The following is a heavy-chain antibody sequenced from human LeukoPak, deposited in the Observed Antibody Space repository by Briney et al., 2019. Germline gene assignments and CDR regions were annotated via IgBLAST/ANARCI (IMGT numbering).Heavy chain of an antibody. CDR1: GFTVSSNH. V-gene: IGHV3-53*01. CDR2: IYSGGTT. J-gene: IGHJ3*01. Sequence: GGSLRLSCAASGFTVSSNHMSWVRQAPGKGLKWVSIIYSGGTTYYAASVKGRFTISRDNSKNTLYLQMNTLRAEDTAVYYCARDADYGGSPDAFDVWGRGTIVTVSS. D-gene: IGHD4-23*01. CDR3: ARDADYGGSPDAFDV.